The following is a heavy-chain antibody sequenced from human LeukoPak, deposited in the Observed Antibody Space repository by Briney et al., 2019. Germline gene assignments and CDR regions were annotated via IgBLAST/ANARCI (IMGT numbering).Heavy chain of an antibody. D-gene: IGHD3-16*02. V-gene: IGHV4-34*01. J-gene: IGHJ3*02. Sequence: SETLSLTCAVYGGSFSGYYWSWIRQPPGKGLGWIGEINHSGSTNYNPSLKSRVTISVDTSKNQFSLKLSSVTAADTAVYYCASFPMITFGGVIVTDAFDIWGQGTMVTVSS. CDR2: INHSGST. CDR1: GGSFSGYY. CDR3: ASFPMITFGGVIVTDAFDI.